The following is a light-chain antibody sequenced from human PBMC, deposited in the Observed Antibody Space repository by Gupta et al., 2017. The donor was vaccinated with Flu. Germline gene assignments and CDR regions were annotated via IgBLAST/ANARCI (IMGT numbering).Light chain of an antibody. V-gene: IGKV1-33*01. CDR1: QDIDNY. CDR2: DTS. J-gene: IGKJ5*01. CDR3: QQYDSPPPT. Sequence: GDRVTITCQASQDIDNYLNWYQQRPVKAPKLLIFDTSILETGVPSRFSGSRSGTDFTFTISSLQPEDVATYYCQQYDSPPPTFGEGTRLEIK.